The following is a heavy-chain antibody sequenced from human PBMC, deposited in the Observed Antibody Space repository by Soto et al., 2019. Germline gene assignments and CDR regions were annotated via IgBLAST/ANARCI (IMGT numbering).Heavy chain of an antibody. CDR3: ARHSSGWYLDR. CDR2: IYYTGSNNY. CDR1: GGSISGYY. V-gene: IGHV4-59*08. Sequence: QVQLQESGPGLVKPSETLSLTCTISGGSISGYYWAWVRQSPRKGLEWIGYIYYTGSNNYNYNPSLNGRVSMSVDTSKNQFSLKLSSVTAADSAVYYCARHSSGWYLDRWGQGTLVTVSS. J-gene: IGHJ4*02. D-gene: IGHD6-19*01.